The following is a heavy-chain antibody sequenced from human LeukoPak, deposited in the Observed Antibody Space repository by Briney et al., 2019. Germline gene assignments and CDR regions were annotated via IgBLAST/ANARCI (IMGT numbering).Heavy chain of an antibody. CDR1: GYTFTSYG. V-gene: IGHV1-18*01. CDR2: ISAYIGNT. CDR3: AITPTQYGSGSYYYY. J-gene: IGHJ4*02. D-gene: IGHD3-10*01. Sequence: ASVKVSCKASGYTFTSYGISWVRQAPGQGLEWMGWISAYIGNTNYAQKLQGRVTMTTDTSTSTAYMELRSLRSDDTAVYYCAITPTQYGSGSYYYYWGQGTLVTVSS.